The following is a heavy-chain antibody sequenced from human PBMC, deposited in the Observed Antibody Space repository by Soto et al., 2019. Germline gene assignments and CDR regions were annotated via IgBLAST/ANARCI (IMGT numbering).Heavy chain of an antibody. J-gene: IGHJ5*02. Sequence: ASVKVSCKTSGYSFTTYGISWVRQAPGQGLEWMGWISGYNGNTNYAQKFQGRVTMTTDTSTSTAYMELRSLRSDDTAVYYCARGGPQVVHNWVDPWGQGTLVTVS. V-gene: IGHV1-18*01. D-gene: IGHD2-15*01. CDR2: ISGYNGNT. CDR3: ARGGPQVVHNWVDP. CDR1: GYSFTTYG.